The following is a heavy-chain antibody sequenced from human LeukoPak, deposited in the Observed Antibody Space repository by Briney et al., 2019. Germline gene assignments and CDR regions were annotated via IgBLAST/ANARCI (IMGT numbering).Heavy chain of an antibody. V-gene: IGHV3-23*01. CDR2: ISGSGGST. D-gene: IGHD2-2*01. CDR3: AKGYCSSTSCWVDAFDI. J-gene: IGHJ3*02. Sequence: PGGSLRLSCAASGFTFSSYWMSWVRQAPGKGLEWVSAISGSGGSTYYADSVKGRFTISRDNSKNTLYLQMNSLRAEDTAVYYCAKGYCSSTSCWVDAFDIWGQGTMVTVSS. CDR1: GFTFSSYW.